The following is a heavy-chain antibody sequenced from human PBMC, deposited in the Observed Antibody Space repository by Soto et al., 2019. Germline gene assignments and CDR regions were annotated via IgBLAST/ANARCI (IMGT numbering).Heavy chain of an antibody. Sequence: KSSETLSLTCTVSGGSISSYYWSWIRQPPGKGLEWFGYIYYSGSTNYNPSLKSRVTISVDTSKNQFSLKLSSVTAADTAVYYCARGGGSGSYYGSYYYYYGMDVWGQGTTVTVSS. CDR2: IYYSGST. V-gene: IGHV4-59*12. CDR3: ARGGGSGSYYGSYYYYYGMDV. CDR1: GGSISSYY. J-gene: IGHJ6*02. D-gene: IGHD3-10*01.